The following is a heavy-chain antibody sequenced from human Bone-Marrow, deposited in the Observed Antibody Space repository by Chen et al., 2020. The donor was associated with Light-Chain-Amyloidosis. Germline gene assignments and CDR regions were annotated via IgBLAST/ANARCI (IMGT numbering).Heavy chain of an antibody. Sequence: EVQLVESGGGLVQPGRSLRLSCTASGFTFVDYAMSWFRQAPGKGLEWVGFIRSKAYGGTTEYAASVKGRFTISRDDSKSIAYLQMNSLKTEDTAVYYCTRGGPIFGVVISDYWGQGTLVTVSS. CDR2: IRSKAYGGTT. CDR3: TRGGPIFGVVISDY. J-gene: IGHJ4*02. D-gene: IGHD3-3*01. V-gene: IGHV3-49*03. CDR1: GFTFVDYA.